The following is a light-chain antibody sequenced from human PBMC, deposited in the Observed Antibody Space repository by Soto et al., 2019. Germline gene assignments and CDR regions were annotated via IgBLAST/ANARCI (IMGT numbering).Light chain of an antibody. CDR2: GAS. Sequence: DIQMTQSPSSLSASVGDKVTISCRASQTISSYLTWYQQKPGQAPKLLVYGASDLQGGVPPRFSGSGSGTDFTLTIRILQPEYFATYYCQQSYNLPRTFGPGTTVEIK. J-gene: IGKJ3*01. CDR1: QTISSY. V-gene: IGKV1-39*01. CDR3: QQSYNLPRT.